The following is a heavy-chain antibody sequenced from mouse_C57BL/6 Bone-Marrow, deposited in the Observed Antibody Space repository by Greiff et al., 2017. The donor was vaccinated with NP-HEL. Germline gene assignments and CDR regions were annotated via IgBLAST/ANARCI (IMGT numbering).Heavy chain of an antibody. CDR1: GYTFTSYW. V-gene: IGHV1-55*01. D-gene: IGHD2-2*01. CDR3: ASMVTTGFYYAMDY. Sequence: QVQLQQPGAELVKPGASVKMSCKASGYTFTSYWLTWVKQRPGQGLEWIGDIYPGSGSTNYNEKFKSKATLTVDTSSSTAYMQLSSLTSEDSAVYYCASMVTTGFYYAMDYWGQGTSVTVSS. J-gene: IGHJ4*01. CDR2: IYPGSGST.